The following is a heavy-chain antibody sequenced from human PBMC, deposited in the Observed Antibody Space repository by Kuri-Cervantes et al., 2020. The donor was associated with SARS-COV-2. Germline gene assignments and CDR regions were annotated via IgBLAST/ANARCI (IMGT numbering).Heavy chain of an antibody. D-gene: IGHD2-2*01. CDR1: GGSISSGGYS. J-gene: IGHJ4*02. CDR3: ARGAVCSSTSCYRVRAPFDY. Sequence: SQTLSLTCAVSGGSISSGGYSWSWIRQPPGKGLEWIGYIYHSGSTYYNPSLKSRVTISVDRSKNQFSLKLSSVTAADTAVYYCARGAVCSSTSCYRVRAPFDYWGQGTLVTVSS. V-gene: IGHV4-30-2*01. CDR2: IYHSGST.